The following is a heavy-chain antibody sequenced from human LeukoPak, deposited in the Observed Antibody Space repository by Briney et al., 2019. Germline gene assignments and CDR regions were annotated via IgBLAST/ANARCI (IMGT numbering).Heavy chain of an antibody. D-gene: IGHD3-22*01. J-gene: IGHJ4*02. Sequence: ASVKVSCKASGYTFTSYAMNWVRQAPGQGLEWMGWINTNTGNPTYAHGFTGRFVISLDTSVSTAYLQISSLKAEDTAVYYCARGHYDSSGYYYPTATYWGQGTLVTVSS. CDR3: ARGHYDSSGYYYPTATY. CDR1: GYTFTSYA. V-gene: IGHV7-4-1*02. CDR2: INTNTGNP.